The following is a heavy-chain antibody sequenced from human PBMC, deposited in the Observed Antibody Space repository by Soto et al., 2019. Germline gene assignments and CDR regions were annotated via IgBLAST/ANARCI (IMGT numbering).Heavy chain of an antibody. CDR1: GYTFTSYA. CDR2: INAGNGNT. CDR3: ARVYDYFDSSGYYSPGDY. J-gene: IGHJ4*02. Sequence: ASVKVSCKASGYTFTSYAMHWVRQAPGQRLEWMGWINAGNGNTKYSQKFQGRVTITRDTSASTAYMELSSLRSEDTAVYYCARVYDYFDSSGYYSPGDYWGQGTLVTVSS. V-gene: IGHV1-3*01. D-gene: IGHD3-22*01.